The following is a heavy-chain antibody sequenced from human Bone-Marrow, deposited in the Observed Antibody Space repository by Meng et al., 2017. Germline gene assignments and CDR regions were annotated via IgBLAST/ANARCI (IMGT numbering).Heavy chain of an antibody. D-gene: IGHD3-10*01. CDR2: INHSGST. V-gene: IGHV4-34*01. CDR3: ASSPFPILHYYGSGSYYKSPGYFDY. Sequence: GSLRLSCAVYGGSFSGYYWSWIRQPPGKGLEWIGEINHSGSTNYNPSLKSRVTISVDTSKNQFSLKLSSVTAADMAVYYCASSPFPILHYYGSGSYYKSPGYFDYWGQGTLVTVSS. J-gene: IGHJ4*02. CDR1: GGSFSGYY.